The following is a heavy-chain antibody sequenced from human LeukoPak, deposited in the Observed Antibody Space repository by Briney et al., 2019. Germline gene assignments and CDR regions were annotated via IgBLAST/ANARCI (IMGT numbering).Heavy chain of an antibody. V-gene: IGHV4-34*01. CDR1: GGSFSGYY. CDR2: INHSGST. Sequence: SETLSLTCAVYGGSFSGYYWSWIRQPPGKGLEWIGEINHSGSTNYNPSLKSRVTISVDTSKNQFPLKLSSVTAADTAVYYCARGTKGSGSHSGVDYYYGMDVWGQGTTVTVSS. J-gene: IGHJ6*02. CDR3: ARGTKGSGSHSGVDYYYGMDV. D-gene: IGHD3-10*01.